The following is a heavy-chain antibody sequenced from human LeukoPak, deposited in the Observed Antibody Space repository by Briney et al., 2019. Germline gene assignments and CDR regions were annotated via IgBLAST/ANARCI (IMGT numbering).Heavy chain of an antibody. J-gene: IGHJ4*02. V-gene: IGHV4-34*01. CDR1: GGSFSGYY. CDR3: ARGKQQLVFPDY. CDR2: INHSGST. Sequence: SETLSLTGAVYGGSFSGYYWSWIRQPRGKGLEWIGEINHSGSTNYNPSLKSRVTISVDTSKNQFSLKLSSVTAADTAVYYCARGKQQLVFPDYWGQGNLVTVSS. D-gene: IGHD6-13*01.